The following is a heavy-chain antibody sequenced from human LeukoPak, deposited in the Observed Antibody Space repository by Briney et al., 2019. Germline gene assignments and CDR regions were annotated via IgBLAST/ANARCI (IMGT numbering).Heavy chain of an antibody. CDR2: NYTSGNT. V-gene: IGHV4-4*07. CDR1: SGPISSYN. Sequence: SETLSLTCTVSSGPISSYNGSWIRQPAGKGLEWIVRNYTSGNTNHNPSRKRRVTMSVDTSKNQFFLTTGSVAAADTAVYYCAKDGYCSGGICYVFPFDIWGQGTMVTVSS. CDR3: AKDGYCSGGICYVFPFDI. J-gene: IGHJ3*02. D-gene: IGHD2-15*01.